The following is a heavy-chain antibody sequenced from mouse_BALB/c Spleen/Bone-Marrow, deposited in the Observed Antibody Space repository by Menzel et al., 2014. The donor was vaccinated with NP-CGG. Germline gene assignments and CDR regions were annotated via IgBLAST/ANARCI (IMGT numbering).Heavy chain of an antibody. CDR3: ARTSSPGPAGFAY. D-gene: IGHD6-1*01. V-gene: IGHV1S126*01. CDR2: IDPSDSET. CDR1: GYSFTSYW. Sequence: QVQLKQSGPQLVRPGASVKISCKASGYSFTSYWMHWVKQRPGQGLEWIGMIDPSDSETRLNQKFKDKATLTVDKSSSTAYMQRSSPPSEDSAVYYCARTSSPGPAGFAYWGQGTLVTVSA. J-gene: IGHJ3*01.